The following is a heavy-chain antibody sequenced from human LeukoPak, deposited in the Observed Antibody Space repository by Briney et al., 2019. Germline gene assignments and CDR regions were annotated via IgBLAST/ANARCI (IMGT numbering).Heavy chain of an antibody. D-gene: IGHD6-6*01. J-gene: IGHJ4*02. CDR2: ISSSSSSI. CDR1: GFTFSTYS. V-gene: IGHV3-48*01. Sequence: GGSLRLSCAASGFTFSTYSMNWVRQAPGKGLEWVSYISSSSSSIHYADSVKGRFTISRDNAKSSLYLQMNSLRAEDTAVYYCVSYSSSGTSFDYWGQGTLVTISS. CDR3: VSYSSSGTSFDY.